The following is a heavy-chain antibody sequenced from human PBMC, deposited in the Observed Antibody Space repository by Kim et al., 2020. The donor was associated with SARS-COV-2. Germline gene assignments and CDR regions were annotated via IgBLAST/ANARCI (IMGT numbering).Heavy chain of an antibody. J-gene: IGHJ2*01. D-gene: IGHD1-26*01. CDR3: ARITSHSSANWYFDL. CDR2: MYYSGST. CDR1: GDSISGYY. Sequence: SETLSLTCTVSGDSISGYYWSWIRQPPGKALELIGYMYYSGSTNYNPSLKSRVTISVDTSKNHFSLKLSSVTTADTAVYYCARITSHSSANWYFDLWGRGSLVTVSS. V-gene: IGHV4-59*01.